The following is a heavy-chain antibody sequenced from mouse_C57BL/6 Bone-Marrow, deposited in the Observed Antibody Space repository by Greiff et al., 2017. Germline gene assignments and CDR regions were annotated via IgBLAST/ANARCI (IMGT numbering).Heavy chain of an antibody. CDR2: IDPENGDT. V-gene: IGHV14-4*01. D-gene: IGHD1-1*01. Sequence: EVQLQQSGAELVRPGASVKLSCTASGFNIKDDYMHWVKQRPEQGLEWIGWIDPENGDTEYASKFQGKATITADTSSNTAYLQLSSLTSEDTAVYYCTKYYYGLDYWGQGTTLTVSS. J-gene: IGHJ2*01. CDR1: GFNIKDDY. CDR3: TKYYYGLDY.